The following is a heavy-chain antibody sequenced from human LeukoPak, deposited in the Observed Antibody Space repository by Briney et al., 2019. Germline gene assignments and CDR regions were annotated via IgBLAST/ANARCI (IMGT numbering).Heavy chain of an antibody. V-gene: IGHV4-30-4*01. Sequence: SETLSLTCTVSGGSISSGDYYWSWLRQPPGKGLEGIVYIYYSGSTYYNPSLKSRVTISVDTSKNQFSLKLSSVTAADTAVYYCARAPGAPRGYYAGGFDVWGQGTLVTVSS. J-gene: IGHJ3*01. D-gene: IGHD3-22*01. CDR2: IYYSGST. CDR1: GGSISSGDYY. CDR3: ARAPGAPRGYYAGGFDV.